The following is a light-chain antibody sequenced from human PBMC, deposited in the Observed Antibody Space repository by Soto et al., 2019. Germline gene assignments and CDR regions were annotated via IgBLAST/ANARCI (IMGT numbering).Light chain of an antibody. J-gene: IGKJ1*01. V-gene: IGKV1-39*01. CDR1: QSISSY. CDR3: QQSYSTPWT. Sequence: DIQMTQSPSSLSASVGDRVTITCRASQSISSYLNWYQQKPGKAPKLLIYAASSLQSGVPSRFSGSGSGTDFTLTIRSLQPEDFATYYGQQSYSTPWTFGQGTKVELK. CDR2: AAS.